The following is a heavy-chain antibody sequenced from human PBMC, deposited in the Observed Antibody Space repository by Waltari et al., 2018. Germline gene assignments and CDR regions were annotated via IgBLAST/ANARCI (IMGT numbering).Heavy chain of an antibody. D-gene: IGHD3-22*01. V-gene: IGHV3-66*02. CDR1: GFTVSSNY. CDR3: ARGYYDSSGSLFDY. Sequence: EVQLVESGGGLVQPGGSLRLSCAASGFTVSSNYMSWVRQAPGKGLEWVSVIYSGGSTYYADSGKGRFTISRDNSKNTLYLQMNSLRAEDTAVYYCARGYYDSSGSLFDYWGQGTLVTVSS. J-gene: IGHJ4*02. CDR2: IYSGGST.